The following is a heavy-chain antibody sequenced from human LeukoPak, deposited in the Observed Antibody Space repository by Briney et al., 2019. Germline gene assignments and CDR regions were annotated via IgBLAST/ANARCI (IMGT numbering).Heavy chain of an antibody. CDR3: ARLQCTGSYCPEY. Sequence: PSETPSLTCTVSGGFLSRYYWSWVRQPPRQAPEGFGYIYYSGSTNYNPSLKSRVTISVDTSKNHFSLKLSSVTAADTAVYYCARLQCTGSYCPEYWGQGILVTVSS. J-gene: IGHJ4*02. CDR1: GGFLSRYY. CDR2: IYYSGST. D-gene: IGHD1-26*01. V-gene: IGHV4-59*01.